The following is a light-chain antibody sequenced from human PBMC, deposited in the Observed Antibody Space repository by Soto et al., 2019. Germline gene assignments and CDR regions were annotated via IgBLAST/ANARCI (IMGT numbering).Light chain of an antibody. V-gene: IGLV2-14*01. CDR2: DVS. J-gene: IGLJ1*01. Sequence: QSALTQPASLSGSPGQSITIPCTGTSSGVGGYNYVSWYQQHPGKAPKLMIYDVSNRPSGVSNRFSGSKSSNTASLTISGLQAEDEADYYCSSYTSSSTLEVFGTGTKVTVL. CDR3: SSYTSSSTLEV. CDR1: SSGVGGYNY.